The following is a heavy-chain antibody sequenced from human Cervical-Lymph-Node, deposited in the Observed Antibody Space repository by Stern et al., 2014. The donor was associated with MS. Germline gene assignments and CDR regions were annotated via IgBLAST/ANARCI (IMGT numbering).Heavy chain of an antibody. J-gene: IGHJ4*02. Sequence: VHLVESGAEVKKPGASVKVSCKTSGYTFTTYYIHWVRQVPGQGLEWMGKINPSGGSTTYAQNFQGRVTLTRDTSTSTVYMELSGLRSEDTAVYYCARAKGAYCFYWGQGTQVTVSS. D-gene: IGHD2-21*01. CDR1: GYTFTTYY. V-gene: IGHV1-46*01. CDR2: INPSGGST. CDR3: ARAKGAYCFY.